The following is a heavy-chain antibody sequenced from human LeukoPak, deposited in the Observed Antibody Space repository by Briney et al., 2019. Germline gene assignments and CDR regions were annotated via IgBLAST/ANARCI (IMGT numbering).Heavy chain of an antibody. CDR2: ISPSGGIT. CDR1: G. D-gene: IGHD1/OR15-1a*01. V-gene: IGHV3-23*01. J-gene: IGHJ3*02. CDR3: AKDAGTYFGTDPFDI. Sequence: GMNWVRQAPGKGLEWVSGISPSGGITYYTDSVKGRFTISRDNSKNTMYLQMNSLRAEDTAVYYCAKDAGTYFGTDPFDIWGQGTMVTVSS.